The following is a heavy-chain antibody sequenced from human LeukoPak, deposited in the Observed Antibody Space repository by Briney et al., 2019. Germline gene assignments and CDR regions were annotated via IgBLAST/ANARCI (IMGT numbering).Heavy chain of an antibody. CDR2: IYCGDNK. Sequence: GGSLRLSCAASGFTVSSTYMDWVRQAPGKGLEWVSVIYCGDNKYYSASAKDRFTISTDNYTNKMELQKNSIRGDDTAVYYCARCDSSSWYGIDYWGQGALFTVSS. CDR1: GFTVSSTY. D-gene: IGHD6-13*01. J-gene: IGHJ4*02. V-gene: IGHV3-53*01. CDR3: ARCDSSSWYGIDY.